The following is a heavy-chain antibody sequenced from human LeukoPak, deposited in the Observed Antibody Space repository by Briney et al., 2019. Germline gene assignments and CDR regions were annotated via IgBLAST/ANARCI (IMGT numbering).Heavy chain of an antibody. D-gene: IGHD3-9*01. J-gene: IGHJ4*02. Sequence: GGSLRLSCVGSGFTFGSYWMSWVRQAPGKGLEWVANIKHDGSDPYYADSVAGRFTISRDNAKNSLYLEMSSLRAEDAAVYFCVRHPGSYNVLTGYSYYFDYWGQGTLVTVSS. CDR1: GFTFGSYW. V-gene: IGHV3-7*01. CDR2: IKHDGSDP. CDR3: VRHPGSYNVLTGYSYYFDY.